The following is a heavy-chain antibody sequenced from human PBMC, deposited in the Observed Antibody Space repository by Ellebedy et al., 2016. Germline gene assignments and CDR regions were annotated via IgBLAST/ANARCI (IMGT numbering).Heavy chain of an antibody. CDR2: ISYDGSNK. D-gene: IGHD3-22*01. V-gene: IGHV3-30-3*01. Sequence: GESLKISXAASESIFSDSAMHWLRQAPGKGLESVAVISYDGSNKYYADSVKGRFTISRDNFENTLYVQMNSLRAEDTAVYYCARDSNTDYYGSSGYPGYFDLWGRGTLVTVSS. CDR1: ESIFSDSA. CDR3: ARDSNTDYYGSSGYPGYFDL. J-gene: IGHJ2*01.